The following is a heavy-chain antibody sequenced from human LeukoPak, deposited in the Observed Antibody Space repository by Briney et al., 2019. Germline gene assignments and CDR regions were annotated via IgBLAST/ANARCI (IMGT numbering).Heavy chain of an antibody. Sequence: PSETLSLTCTVSGYSISSGYYWGWIRQPPGKGLEWIGSIYHSGSTYYNPSLKSRVTISVDTSMNQFSLKLSSVTAADTAVYYCARVYMITFGGVIVETNFDYWGQGTLVTVSS. J-gene: IGHJ4*02. V-gene: IGHV4-38-2*02. CDR1: GYSISSGYY. CDR3: ARVYMITFGGVIVETNFDY. CDR2: IYHSGST. D-gene: IGHD3-16*02.